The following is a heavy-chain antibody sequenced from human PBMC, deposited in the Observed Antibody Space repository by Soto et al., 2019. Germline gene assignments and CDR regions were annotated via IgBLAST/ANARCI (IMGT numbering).Heavy chain of an antibody. CDR1: GFTFSGSA. CDR3: TRAYYDFWSGPPLDYYYGMDV. CDR2: FRSKANSYAT. V-gene: IGHV3-73*01. J-gene: IGHJ6*02. Sequence: GGSLRLSCAASGFTFSGSAMHWVRQASGKGLEWVGRFRSKANSYATAYAASVKGRFTISRDDSKNTAYLQMNSLKTEDTAVYYCTRAYYDFWSGPPLDYYYGMDVWGQGTTVTVSS. D-gene: IGHD3-3*01.